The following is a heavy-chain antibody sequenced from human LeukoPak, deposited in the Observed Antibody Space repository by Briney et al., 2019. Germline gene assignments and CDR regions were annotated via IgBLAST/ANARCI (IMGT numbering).Heavy chain of an antibody. Sequence: GGSLRLSCAASGFTFNRYAIHWVRQAPGKGLEWVTVIASDGNDQYYADSVKGRFTISRDNSKNTVFLQMNSLRIEDTAVYYCARDFDQGGADYYFAYWGQGTLVTVSS. D-gene: IGHD3-9*01. J-gene: IGHJ4*02. V-gene: IGHV3-30-3*01. CDR3: ARDFDQGGADYYFAY. CDR2: IASDGNDQ. CDR1: GFTFNRYA.